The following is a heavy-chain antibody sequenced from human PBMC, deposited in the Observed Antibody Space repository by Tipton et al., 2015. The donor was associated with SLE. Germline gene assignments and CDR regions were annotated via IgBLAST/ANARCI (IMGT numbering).Heavy chain of an antibody. CDR2: VYSSGSS. CDR1: GGSMTSFY. CDR3: ASNSGTYYYYYYMDV. V-gene: IGHV4-59*01. Sequence: TLSLTCTVSGGSMTSFYWSWIRQAPGKGLEWIGYVYSSGSSNFNPSLKSRLSISVDTSKNQFSLRLRSVTAADTAIYYCASNSGTYYYYYYMDVWGKGTTVTVSS. J-gene: IGHJ6*03. D-gene: IGHD1-26*01.